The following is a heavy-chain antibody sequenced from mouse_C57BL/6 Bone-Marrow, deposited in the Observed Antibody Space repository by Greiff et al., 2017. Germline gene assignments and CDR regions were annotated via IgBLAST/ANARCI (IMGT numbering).Heavy chain of an antibody. J-gene: IGHJ1*03. Sequence: VQLQQSGPELVKPGASVKISCKASGYTFTDYYMNWVKQSHGKSLEWIGDINPNNGGTSYNQKFKGKATLTVDKSSSTAYMELRSLTSEDSAVYYCARPGWLLLYWYFDVWGTGTTVTVSS. CDR1: GYTFTDYY. V-gene: IGHV1-26*01. CDR3: ARPGWLLLYWYFDV. CDR2: INPNNGGT. D-gene: IGHD2-3*01.